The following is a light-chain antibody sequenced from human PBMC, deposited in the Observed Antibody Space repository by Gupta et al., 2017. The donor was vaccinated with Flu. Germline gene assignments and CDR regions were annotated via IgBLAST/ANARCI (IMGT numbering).Light chain of an antibody. CDR2: LAS. CDR1: QSVLYSSNNKNY. CDR3: QQYDTTPRT. J-gene: IGKJ1*01. Sequence: DIVMTQSPDSLAVSLGERATINCKSSQSVLYSSNNKNYLAWYQQKPGQPPKLLIYLASTRESGVPDRFSGSGSGTDFTLTISSLQAEDVAVYYCQQYDTTPRTFGQGTKVEIK. V-gene: IGKV4-1*01.